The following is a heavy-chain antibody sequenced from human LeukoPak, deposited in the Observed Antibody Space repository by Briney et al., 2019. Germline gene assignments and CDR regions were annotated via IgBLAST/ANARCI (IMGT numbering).Heavy chain of an antibody. Sequence: SETLSLTCTVSGGSISSGSYYWSWIRQPAGKGLEWIGRIYTSGSTNYNPSLKSRVTISVDTSKNQFSLKLSSVTAADTAVYYCARARGERYYYDSSGFPQLRLPDEYYYMDVWGKGTTVTVSS. CDR1: GGSISSGSYY. V-gene: IGHV4-61*02. J-gene: IGHJ6*03. CDR3: ARARGERYYYDSSGFPQLRLPDEYYYMDV. D-gene: IGHD3-22*01. CDR2: IYTSGST.